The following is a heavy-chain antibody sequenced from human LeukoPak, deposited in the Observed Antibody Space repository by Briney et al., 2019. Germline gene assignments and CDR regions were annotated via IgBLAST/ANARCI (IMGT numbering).Heavy chain of an antibody. CDR3: ARHSRGLGIGPCWYFDL. D-gene: IGHD7-27*01. J-gene: IGHJ2*01. V-gene: IGHV5-51*01. CDR1: GYRFTNYW. Sequence: GESLKISCKGSGYRFTNYWIVWVRPMPGKGLEWMGIINPADSDTRYSPSFQGQVTISADKSISTAYLQWSSLKASDTAMYYCARHSRGLGIGPCWYFDLWGRGTLVTVSS. CDR2: INPADSDT.